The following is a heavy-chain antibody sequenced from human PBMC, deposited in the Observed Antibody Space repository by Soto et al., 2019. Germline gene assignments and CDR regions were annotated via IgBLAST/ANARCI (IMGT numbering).Heavy chain of an antibody. J-gene: IGHJ4*02. CDR1: GGTFSSYT. CDR3: AGAADTVAAAGPWGY. D-gene: IGHD6-13*01. Sequence: QVQLVQSGAEVKKPGSSVKVSCKASGGTFSSYTISWVRQAPGQGLEWMGRIIPILGIANYAQKFQGRVTITADKSTSTAYMELSSLRSEDTAVYYCAGAADTVAAAGPWGYWGQGTLVTVSS. CDR2: IIPILGIA. V-gene: IGHV1-69*02.